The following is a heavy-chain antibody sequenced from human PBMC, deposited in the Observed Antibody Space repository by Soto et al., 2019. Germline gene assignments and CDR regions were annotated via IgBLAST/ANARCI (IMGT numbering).Heavy chain of an antibody. CDR1: GSTFTSYA. D-gene: IGHD6-13*01. J-gene: IGHJ6*02. CDR2: INAGNGNT. CDR3: ASGNASRSSLSYYYYGMDV. V-gene: IGHV1-3*01. Sequence: RAPVKVSSKASGSTFTSYAMHWGRQAPGQTHEWMGSINAGNGNTTYSQKYQGRVTITRDTSASTAYMELSSLRSEDTAVYYCASGNASRSSLSYYYYGMDVWGQGTTGSV.